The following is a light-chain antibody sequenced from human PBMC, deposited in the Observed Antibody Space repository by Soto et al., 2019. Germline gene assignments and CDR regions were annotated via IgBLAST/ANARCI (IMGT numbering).Light chain of an antibody. CDR3: QQYDTWPPLT. CDR1: QSVSNS. Sequence: EIVMTQSPATLSVSPGERATLSCRASQSVSNSLAWYQQKPGQAPRLLIHGASTRAAGIPDRFSASGYGTEFTLTLSSLQSEDFAVYYCQQYDTWPPLTFGGGTKVEIK. J-gene: IGKJ4*01. V-gene: IGKV3-15*01. CDR2: GAS.